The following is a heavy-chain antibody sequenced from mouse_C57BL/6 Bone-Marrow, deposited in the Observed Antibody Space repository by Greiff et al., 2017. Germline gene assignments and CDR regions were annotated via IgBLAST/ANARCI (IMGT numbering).Heavy chain of an antibody. CDR2: IYPGNSDT. J-gene: IGHJ3*01. Sequence: VQLQQSGTVLARPGASVKMSCKTSGYTFTSYWMHWVKQRPGQGLEWIGAIYPGNSDTSYNQKFKGKAKMNAVTSASTSYMELSMLTNEDSAVYYGTRLDGLGGFAYWGQGTLVTVSA. V-gene: IGHV1-5*01. CDR1: GYTFTSYW. CDR3: TRLDGLGGFAY. D-gene: IGHD2-3*01.